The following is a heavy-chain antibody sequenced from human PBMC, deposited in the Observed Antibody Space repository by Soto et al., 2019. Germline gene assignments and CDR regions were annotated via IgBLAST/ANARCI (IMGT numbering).Heavy chain of an antibody. D-gene: IGHD3-16*01. CDR2: ISYDGSNK. Sequence: QVQLVESGGGVVQPGRSLRLSCAASGFTFSSYAMHWVRQAPGKGLEWVAVISYDGSNKYYADSVKGRFTISRDNSKNTLYLQMNSLRAEDTAVYYCEGITFGGVMSYWGQGTLVTVSS. V-gene: IGHV3-30-3*01. CDR3: EGITFGGVMSY. J-gene: IGHJ4*02. CDR1: GFTFSSYA.